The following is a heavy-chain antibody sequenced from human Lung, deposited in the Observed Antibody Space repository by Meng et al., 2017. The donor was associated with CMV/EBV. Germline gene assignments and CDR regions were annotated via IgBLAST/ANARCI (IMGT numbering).Heavy chain of an antibody. J-gene: IGHJ4*02. CDR1: GSSISSGYY. CDR2: IYHSGST. Sequence: SXTXSLXCTVSGSSISSGYYWGWIRQPPGKGLEWIGSIYHSGSTYYNPSLKSRVTISVDTSKNQFSLKLSSVTAADTAVYYCARDRDYYDSSGYYYVGDYWXQGKXVTVSS. V-gene: IGHV4-38-2*02. D-gene: IGHD3-22*01. CDR3: ARDRDYYDSSGYYYVGDY.